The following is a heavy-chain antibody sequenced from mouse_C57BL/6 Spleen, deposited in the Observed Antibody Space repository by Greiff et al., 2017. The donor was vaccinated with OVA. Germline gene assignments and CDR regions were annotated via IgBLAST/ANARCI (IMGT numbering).Heavy chain of an antibody. Sequence: QVQLQQPGAELVRPGSSVKPSCKASGYTFTSYWMHWVKQRPIQGLEWIGNIDPSDSETHYNQKFKDKATLTVDKSSSTAYMQLSSLTSEDSAVYDCARGHYGSSYDWYFDVWGTGTTVTVSS. V-gene: IGHV1-52*01. J-gene: IGHJ1*03. CDR2: IDPSDSET. D-gene: IGHD1-1*01. CDR1: GYTFTSYW. CDR3: ARGHYGSSYDWYFDV.